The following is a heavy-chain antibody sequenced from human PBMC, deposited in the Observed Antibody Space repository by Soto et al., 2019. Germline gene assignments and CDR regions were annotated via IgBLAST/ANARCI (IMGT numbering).Heavy chain of an antibody. Sequence: GGSLRLSCAASGFTFSSYDMNWVRQAPGKGLEWVSYISRSVSTIYYADSVKGRFTISRDNAKNSLYLQMNGLRAEDTAVYYCARGSQKGYYYGMDVWGQGTTVTVSS. J-gene: IGHJ6*02. CDR1: GFTFSSYD. D-gene: IGHD2-15*01. CDR2: ISRSVSTI. V-gene: IGHV3-48*03. CDR3: ARGSQKGYYYGMDV.